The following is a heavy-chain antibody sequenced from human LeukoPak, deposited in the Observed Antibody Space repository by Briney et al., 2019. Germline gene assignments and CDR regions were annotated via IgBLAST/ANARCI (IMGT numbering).Heavy chain of an antibody. V-gene: IGHV3-30-3*01. J-gene: IGHJ4*02. CDR3: AREPSSGYYYYFDY. D-gene: IGHD3-22*01. CDR1: GFTFSSYA. Sequence: GRSLRLSCAASGFTFSSYAMHWVRQAPGRGLEWVAVISYDGSHKYYADSVKGRFTICRDSSKNTLYLQMSSLRAEDTAVYYCAREPSSGYYYYFDYWGQGTLVTVSS. CDR2: ISYDGSHK.